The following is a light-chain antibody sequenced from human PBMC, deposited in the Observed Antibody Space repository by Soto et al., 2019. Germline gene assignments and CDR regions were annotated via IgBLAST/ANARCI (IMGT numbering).Light chain of an antibody. CDR1: QSVLYNSNNKNY. Sequence: DIVMTQSPDSLAVSLGERATINCKSSQSVLYNSNNKNYLAWYQQKPGQPPKLLIYWASTRESGVPDRFSGSGSGTDFTLTIRSLQAEDVAVYYCQQFYNTPYTFGQGPKREIK. J-gene: IGKJ2*01. V-gene: IGKV4-1*01. CDR2: WAS. CDR3: QQFYNTPYT.